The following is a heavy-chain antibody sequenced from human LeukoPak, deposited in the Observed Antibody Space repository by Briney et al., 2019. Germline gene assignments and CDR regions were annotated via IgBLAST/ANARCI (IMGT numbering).Heavy chain of an antibody. D-gene: IGHD2-15*01. CDR1: GFTFSSYA. J-gene: IGHJ4*02. CDR3: ARDVGKAYFDY. V-gene: IGHV3-30*04. CDR2: ISYDGSNK. Sequence: GRSLRLSCAASGFTFSSYAMHWVRQAPGKGLEWVAVISYDGSNKYYADSVKGRFTISRDNSKNTLYLQMASLRAEDTAVYYCARDVGKAYFDYWGQGTLVTVSS.